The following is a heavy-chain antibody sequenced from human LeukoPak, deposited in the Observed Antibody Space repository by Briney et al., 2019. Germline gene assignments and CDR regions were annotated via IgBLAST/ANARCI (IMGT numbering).Heavy chain of an antibody. D-gene: IGHD3-16*01. CDR1: GFTFSNYW. J-gene: IGHJ6*02. Sequence: GGSLRLSCAASGFTFSNYWMNWVRQAPGKGPEWVANIKEDGSEIYYVDSVKGRFTISRDNAKNSLYLQMNSLRAEDTAVYYCARGLRYYYYYGMDVWGQGTTVTVSS. CDR2: IKEDGSEI. CDR3: ARGLRYYYYYGMDV. V-gene: IGHV3-7*03.